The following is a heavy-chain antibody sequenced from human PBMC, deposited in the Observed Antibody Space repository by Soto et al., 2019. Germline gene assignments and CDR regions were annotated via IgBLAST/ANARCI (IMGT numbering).Heavy chain of an antibody. Sequence: ETLSRAGTVSGDSIISSDFYWGWVRQPPGKGLEWIGSIFYLGSSYYNPSLKSRVTMSVDTSKNQFSLRLRSVTAADTALYFCARQSLALRKNNWFDPWGQGIMVTVP. J-gene: IGHJ5*02. CDR1: GDSIISSDFY. CDR3: ARQSLALRKNNWFDP. D-gene: IGHD3-3*02. CDR2: IFYLGSS. V-gene: IGHV4-39*01.